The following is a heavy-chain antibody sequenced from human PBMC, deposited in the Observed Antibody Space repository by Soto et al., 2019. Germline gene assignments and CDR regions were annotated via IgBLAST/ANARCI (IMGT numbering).Heavy chain of an antibody. D-gene: IGHD5-12*01. J-gene: IGHJ4*02. CDR2: TYYRSKWYN. Sequence: SQTLARTCAIAGDSGSSNSAAWNWIRQSPSRGLEWLGRTYYRSKWYNDFAVSVKSRITINPDTSKNQFSLQLNSVTPEDTAVYYCARGRHSTSSDIVSTAPFDSWGQGTLVTVSP. CDR1: GDSGSSNSAA. CDR3: ARGRHSTSSDIVSTAPFDS. V-gene: IGHV6-1*01.